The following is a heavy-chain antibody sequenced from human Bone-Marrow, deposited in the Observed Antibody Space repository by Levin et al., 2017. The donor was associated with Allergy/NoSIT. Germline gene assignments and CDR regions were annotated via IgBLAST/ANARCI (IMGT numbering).Heavy chain of an antibody. CDR2: ISGDGVS. D-gene: IGHD3-10*01. V-gene: IGHV3-23*01. Sequence: HPGGSLRLSCAASGFDFGYYAMTWVRQAPGKGLEWVSTISGDGVSYADSVKGRFTISRDNFKNTLYLQMNSLRAEDTAVYYCAKDIVKYYGSGSYRYFEYWGQGTLVTVSS. J-gene: IGHJ4*02. CDR3: AKDIVKYYGSGSYRYFEY. CDR1: GFDFGYYA.